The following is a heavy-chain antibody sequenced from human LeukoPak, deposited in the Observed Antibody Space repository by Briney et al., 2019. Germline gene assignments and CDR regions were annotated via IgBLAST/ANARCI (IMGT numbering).Heavy chain of an antibody. CDR2: IIPIFGAA. D-gene: IGHD2-2*01. CDR3: ARGCSSTSCYLRGGPNNWFDP. J-gene: IGHJ5*02. CDR1: GGTFSSYA. V-gene: IGHV1-69*13. Sequence: SVKVSCKASGGTFSSYAINWVRQAPGQGLEWMGGIIPIFGAANYAQKFQGRVTITADESTSTAYMELSSLRSEDTAVYYCARGCSSTSCYLRGGPNNWFDPWGQGTLVTVSS.